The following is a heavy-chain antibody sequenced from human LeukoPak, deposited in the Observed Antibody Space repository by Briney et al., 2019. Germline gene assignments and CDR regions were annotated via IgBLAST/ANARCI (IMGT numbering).Heavy chain of an antibody. CDR3: ARVLHTAMVPYFDY. CDR2: IYYSGST. V-gene: IGHV4-30-4*02. J-gene: IGHJ4*02. D-gene: IGHD5-18*01. CDR1: GGSISSGDYY. Sequence: MSSETLSLTCTVSGGSISSGDYYWSWIRQPPGKGLEWIGYIYYSGSTYYNPSLKSRVTISVDTSKNQFSLKLSSVTAADTAVYYCARVLHTAMVPYFDYWGQGTLVTVSS.